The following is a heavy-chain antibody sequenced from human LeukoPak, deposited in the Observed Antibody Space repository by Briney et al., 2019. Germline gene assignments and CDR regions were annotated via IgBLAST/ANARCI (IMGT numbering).Heavy chain of an antibody. CDR3: AGPLSLSLLGN. Sequence: SETLSLTCTVSGGSISSYYWSWIRQPPGKGLEWIGSIYYSGSAYYNPSLKSRVTISVDTSKSQFSLYLSSGTAADTALYFCAGPLSLSLLGNWGQGTLVTAPS. J-gene: IGHJ4*02. CDR2: IYYSGSA. D-gene: IGHD2/OR15-2a*01. CDR1: GGSISSYY. V-gene: IGHV4-59*05.